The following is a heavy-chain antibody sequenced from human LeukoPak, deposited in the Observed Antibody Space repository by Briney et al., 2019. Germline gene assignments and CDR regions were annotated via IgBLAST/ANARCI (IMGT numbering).Heavy chain of an antibody. CDR1: GFTFSSYR. CDR3: ARDYSGWYYY. J-gene: IGHJ4*02. V-gene: IGHV3-7*04. Sequence: PGGSLRLSCAVSGFTFSSYRMSWVRQAPGKWLEWVANIKQDGSEKYYLDSVKGRFTISRDNTKNSLYLQMNSLRAEDTAVYYCARDYSGWYYYWGQGTLVTVSS. D-gene: IGHD6-19*01. CDR2: IKQDGSEK.